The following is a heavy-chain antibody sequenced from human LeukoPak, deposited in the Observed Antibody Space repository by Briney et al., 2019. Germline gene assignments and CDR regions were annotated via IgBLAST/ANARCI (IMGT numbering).Heavy chain of an antibody. J-gene: IGHJ4*02. CDR3: ARASAVAGTRHY. CDR2: ISATSNYI. V-gene: IGHV3-21*01. Sequence: GGSLRLSCAASGFTFSSYSMNWVRQAPGKGLEWVSSISATSNYIYYADSVKGRFTISRDSAKNSLYLQMNSLRAEDTAVYFCARASAVAGTRHYWGQGTLVTVSS. CDR1: GFTFSSYS. D-gene: IGHD6-19*01.